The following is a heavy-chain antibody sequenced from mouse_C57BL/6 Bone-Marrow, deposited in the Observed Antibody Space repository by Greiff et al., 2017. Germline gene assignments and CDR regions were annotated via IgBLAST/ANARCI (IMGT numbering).Heavy chain of an antibody. Sequence: QVQLQQSGPELVKPGASVKLSCKASGYTFTSYDIHWVKQRPGQGLEWIGCIYPRDGGTKYNQKFKGKAILTVDTSSSTAYMELRSLTSEDSAVYYCTYECGSSPSFDYWGQGTTLTVSS. V-gene: IGHV1-85*01. CDR1: GYTFTSYD. J-gene: IGHJ2*01. CDR2: IYPRDGGT. CDR3: TYECGSSPSFDY. D-gene: IGHD1-1*01.